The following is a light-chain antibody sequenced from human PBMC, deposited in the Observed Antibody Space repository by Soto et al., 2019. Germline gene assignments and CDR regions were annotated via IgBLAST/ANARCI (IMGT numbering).Light chain of an antibody. CDR2: GAS. Sequence: EIVMTQSPATLSVSPGERATLSCRASQSVSSNLAWYQQKPGQAPRLLIYGASTRATGIPARFSGSGSGTEFTHTISRLQSEDFAFYYSQQYNDSRRMFGQGNKCEIQ. J-gene: IGKJ1*01. CDR3: QQYNDSRRM. V-gene: IGKV3-15*01. CDR1: QSVSSN.